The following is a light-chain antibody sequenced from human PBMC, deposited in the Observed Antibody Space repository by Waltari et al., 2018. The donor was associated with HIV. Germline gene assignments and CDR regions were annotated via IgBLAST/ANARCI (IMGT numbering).Light chain of an antibody. CDR3: QQYYSIPWT. V-gene: IGKV4-1*01. CDR1: QSVFYSSNNKNY. J-gene: IGKJ1*01. Sequence: DIVMTQSPDSLAVSLGERATINCKSSQSVFYSSNNKNYLAWYQQKPGQHPKLLIYWASTRESGVPDRFSGSGSETDFTLTISSLQTEDVAVYFCQQYYSIPWTFGQGTKVEIK. CDR2: WAS.